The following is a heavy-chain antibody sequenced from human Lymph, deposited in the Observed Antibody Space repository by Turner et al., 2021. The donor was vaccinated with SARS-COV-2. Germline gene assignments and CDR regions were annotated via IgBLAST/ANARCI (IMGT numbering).Heavy chain of an antibody. CDR3: ARMGSSSWYFDY. D-gene: IGHD1-26*01. CDR2: IKQEGSEK. V-gene: IGHV3-7*01. CDR1: GFTFSYYW. J-gene: IGHJ4*02. Sequence: EVQLVESGGGLVPPGGSLILSCAASGFTFSYYWMSWVRQARGKGLEWVAKIKQEGSEKYYGDSVKGRFTISRDNAKNSLFLQRNSLRAEDKAVDYCARMGSSSWYFDYWGQGTLVTVSS.